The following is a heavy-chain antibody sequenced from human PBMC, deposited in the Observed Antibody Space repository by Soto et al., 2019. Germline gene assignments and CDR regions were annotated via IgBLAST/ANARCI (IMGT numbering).Heavy chain of an antibody. D-gene: IGHD2-15*01. Sequence: GGSLRLSCAASGFTFSSYAMSWVRQAPGKGLEWVSYISGSSRSTYYADSVKGRFTISRDNSKNTLYLQMNSLRAEDTAVYYCAKESGGIGGSFDYWGQGTLVTVSS. J-gene: IGHJ4*02. CDR3: AKESGGIGGSFDY. CDR2: ISGSSRST. CDR1: GFTFSSYA. V-gene: IGHV3-23*01.